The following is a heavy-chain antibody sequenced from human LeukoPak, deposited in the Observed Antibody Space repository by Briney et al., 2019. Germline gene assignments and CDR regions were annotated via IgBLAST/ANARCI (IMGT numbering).Heavy chain of an antibody. CDR3: AKRLGSYFDY. Sequence: QPGGSLRLSCAASGFTFSSYGKPWVRQAPGKGLEWVAVISYDGSNKYYADSVKGRFTISRDNSKNTLYLQMNSLRAEDTAVYYCAKRLGSYFDYWGQGTLVTVSS. V-gene: IGHV3-30*18. J-gene: IGHJ4*02. D-gene: IGHD7-27*01. CDR1: GFTFSSYG. CDR2: ISYDGSNK.